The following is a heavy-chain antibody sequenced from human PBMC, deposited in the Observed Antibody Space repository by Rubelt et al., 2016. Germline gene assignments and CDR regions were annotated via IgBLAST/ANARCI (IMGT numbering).Heavy chain of an antibody. D-gene: IGHD2-15*01. Sequence: EVQLLDSGGGLVQPGGSLRLSCAASGFTFNTYAMSWVRQTPGKGLEWVSSISNDGLRTYYANSVKGRFTISRDNCKNKLGLHMNSLGAEDTAVYYCAKRSAAGTFLFDSWGQGTLVTVSS. CDR1: GFTFNTYA. J-gene: IGHJ4*02. CDR2: ISNDGLRT. CDR3: AKRSAAGTFLFDS. V-gene: IGHV3-23*01.